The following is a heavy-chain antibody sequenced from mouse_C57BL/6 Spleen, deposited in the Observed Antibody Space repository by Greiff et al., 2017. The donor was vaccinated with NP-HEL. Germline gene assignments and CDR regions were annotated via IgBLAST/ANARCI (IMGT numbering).Heavy chain of an antibody. CDR1: GYAFSSSW. Sequence: VQLQQSGPELVKPGASVKISCKASGYAFSSSWMNWVKQRPGKGLEWIGRIYPGDGDTNYNGKFKGKATLTADKSSSTAYMQLSSLTSEDSAVYFCARRDGYDGPYAMDYWGQGTSVTVSS. CDR2: IYPGDGDT. J-gene: IGHJ4*01. V-gene: IGHV1-82*01. CDR3: ARRDGYDGPYAMDY. D-gene: IGHD2-2*01.